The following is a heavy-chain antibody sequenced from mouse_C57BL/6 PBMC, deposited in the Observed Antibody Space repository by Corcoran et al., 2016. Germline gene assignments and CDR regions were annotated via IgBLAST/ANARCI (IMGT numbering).Heavy chain of an antibody. D-gene: IGHD2-1*01. CDR2: IYPRSGNT. CDR3: ARGEVYPMAY. J-gene: IGHJ3*01. Sequence: QVQLQQSGAELARPGASVKLSCTASGYTFTSYGISWVKQRPGQGLEWIGEIYPRSGNTYYNEKFKGKSTLTADKSSITAYMARRSLTSEDSAVYFCARGEVYPMAYWGQGTLVTVSA. V-gene: IGHV1-81*01. CDR1: GYTFTSYG.